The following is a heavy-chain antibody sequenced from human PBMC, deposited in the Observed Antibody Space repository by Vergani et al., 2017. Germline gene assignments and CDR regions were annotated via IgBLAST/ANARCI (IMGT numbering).Heavy chain of an antibody. CDR3: ARGCSSGRENDYYYCGMDV. CDR2: MNPNSGNT. V-gene: IGHV1-8*01. J-gene: IGHJ6*04. CDR1: GYTFTSYD. D-gene: IGHD6-19*01. Sequence: QVQLVQSGAEVKKPGASVKVSCKASGYTFTSYDINWVRQATGQGLEWMGWMNPNSGNTGYAQKFQGRVTMTRNTSISTAYMELSSLRSEDTAVYYCARGCSSGRENDYYYCGMDVWGKGTVVTVSS.